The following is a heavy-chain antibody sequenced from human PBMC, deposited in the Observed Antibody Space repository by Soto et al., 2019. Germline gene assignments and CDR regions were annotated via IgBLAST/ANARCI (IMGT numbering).Heavy chain of an antibody. D-gene: IGHD3-16*02. V-gene: IGHV4-59*01. CDR1: GGSIKKYY. CDR2: IYSSGSA. CDR3: ACYPSGHVEFDD. J-gene: IGHJ4*02. Sequence: SETLSLTCTVSGGSIKKYYWSWIRQSPGKRLEWIAHIYSSGSAHFSPSLQSRVTISLGPSENQLSLSLASVTAADTAVYYCACYPSGHVEFDDSCPTTLVTV.